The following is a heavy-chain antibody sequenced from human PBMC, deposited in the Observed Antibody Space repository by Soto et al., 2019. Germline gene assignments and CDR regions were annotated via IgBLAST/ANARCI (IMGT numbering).Heavy chain of an antibody. J-gene: IGHJ5*02. CDR3: ARGTKLRGEFDP. D-gene: IGHD1-1*01. CDR2: ISAHNGNT. V-gene: IGHV1-18*01. CDR1: GYTFTSDG. Sequence: ASVTVSCTASGYTFTSDGISWVRQAPGQGLEWMGWISAHNGNTNYAQKLQGRVTMTTDTSTSTAYMELRSLRSDDTAVYYCARGTKLRGEFDPWGQGTLVTVSS.